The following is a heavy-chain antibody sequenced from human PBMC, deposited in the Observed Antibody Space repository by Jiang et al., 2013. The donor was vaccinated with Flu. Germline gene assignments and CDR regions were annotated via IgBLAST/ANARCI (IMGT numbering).Heavy chain of an antibody. CDR3: ARAGIVGATHPFDY. V-gene: IGHV1-46*01. CDR1: GYTFTSYY. Sequence: GAEVKKPGASVKVSCKASGYTFTSYYMHWVRQAPGQGLEWMGIINPSGGSTSYAQKFQGRVTMTRDTSISTAYMELSRLRSDDTAVYYCARAGIVGATHPFDYWGQGTLVTVSS. CDR2: INPSGGST. J-gene: IGHJ4*02. D-gene: IGHD1-26*01.